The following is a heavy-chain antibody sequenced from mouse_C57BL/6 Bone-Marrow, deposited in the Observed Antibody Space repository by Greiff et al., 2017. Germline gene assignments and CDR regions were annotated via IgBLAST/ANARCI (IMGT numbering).Heavy chain of an antibody. CDR1: GYTFTSYW. CDR2: IDPKSGGT. V-gene: IGHV1-72*01. Sequence: QVQLQQPGAELVKPGASVKLSCKASGYTFTSYWMHWVKQRPGRGLEWIGRIDPKSGGTKYNEKFKSKATLTGDKPSSTAYMQLSSLTSEDSAVYYCAREENEAIAYWGQGTLVTVSA. J-gene: IGHJ3*01. CDR3: AREENEAIAY.